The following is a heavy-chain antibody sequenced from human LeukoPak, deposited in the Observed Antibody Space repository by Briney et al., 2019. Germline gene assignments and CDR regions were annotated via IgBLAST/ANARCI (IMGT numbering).Heavy chain of an antibody. CDR3: ARDSTPITMVRGELTY. J-gene: IGHJ4*02. V-gene: IGHV3-30*02. Sequence: GGSLRLSCAASGFTFSSYGMHWVRQAPGKGLEWVAFIRYDGSNKYYADSVKGRFTISRDNSKNTLYLQMNSLRAEDTAVYYCARDSTPITMVRGELTYWGQGTLVTVSS. CDR1: GFTFSSYG. CDR2: IRYDGSNK. D-gene: IGHD3-10*01.